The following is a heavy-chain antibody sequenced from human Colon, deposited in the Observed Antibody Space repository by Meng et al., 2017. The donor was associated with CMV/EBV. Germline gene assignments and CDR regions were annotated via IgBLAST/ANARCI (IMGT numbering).Heavy chain of an antibody. J-gene: IGHJ4*02. Sequence: GGSLRLSCVDSGFTFNSYWMSWVRQAPGKGLEWVANIKQDGSEKYYVDSVKGRFTISRDNAKNSLYLQMNSLRAEDTAVYYCARDWGRSHSAYWGQGMLVTVSS. CDR1: GFTFNSYW. CDR3: ARDWGRSHSAY. CDR2: IKQDGSEK. V-gene: IGHV3-7*01. D-gene: IGHD3-16*01.